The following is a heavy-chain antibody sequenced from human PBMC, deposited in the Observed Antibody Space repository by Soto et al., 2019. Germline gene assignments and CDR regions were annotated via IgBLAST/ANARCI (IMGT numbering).Heavy chain of an antibody. D-gene: IGHD6-13*01. V-gene: IGHV1-3*01. Sequence: GASVKVSCKASGYTFTSYAMHWVRQAPGQRLEWMGWINAGNGNTKYSQKFQGRVTITRDTSASTAYMELSSLRSEDTAVYYCARRTPYYSSSWSFDYWGQGTLVPVSS. J-gene: IGHJ4*02. CDR3: ARRTPYYSSSWSFDY. CDR1: GYTFTSYA. CDR2: INAGNGNT.